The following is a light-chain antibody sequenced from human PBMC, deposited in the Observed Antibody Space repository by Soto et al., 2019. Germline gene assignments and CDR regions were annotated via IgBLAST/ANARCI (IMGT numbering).Light chain of an antibody. Sequence: AIQMTQSPSSLSASVGDRVTITCRASQGIRSDLGWYQQKPGKAPKLLIYAASSLQSGVPSRFTGSGSGTDFTLTISSRQPEDFATYYCLQDYSYPRTFGQGTKLEIK. V-gene: IGKV1-6*01. CDR1: QGIRSD. J-gene: IGKJ2*01. CDR2: AAS. CDR3: LQDYSYPRT.